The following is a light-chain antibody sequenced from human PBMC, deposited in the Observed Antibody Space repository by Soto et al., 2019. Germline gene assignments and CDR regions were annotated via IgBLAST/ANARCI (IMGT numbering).Light chain of an antibody. CDR2: EVS. V-gene: IGLV2-14*01. Sequence: QSALTQPASVSGSPGQSITISCTGTSSDVGSYNYVSWYQQHPGKAPKVMIYEVSNRPSGVSNRFSGSKSDNNTASLTISGLQAEDEADYYCSSYISSSTLDVFGAGTKLTVL. CDR1: SSDVGSYNY. J-gene: IGLJ1*01. CDR3: SSYISSSTLDV.